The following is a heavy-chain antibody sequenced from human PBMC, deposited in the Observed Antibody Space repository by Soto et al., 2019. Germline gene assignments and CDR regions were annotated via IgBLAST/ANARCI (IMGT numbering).Heavy chain of an antibody. D-gene: IGHD5-18*01. CDR2: ISYDGSNK. CDR1: GFTFSSYG. J-gene: IGHJ4*02. CDR3: AKDEAPGYSYGDD. Sequence: QVQLVESGGGVVQPGRSLRLSCAASGFTFSSYGMHWVRQAPGKGLEWVAVISYDGSNKYYADSVKGRFTISRDNSKNTLYLQMNSLRAEDTAVYYCAKDEAPGYSYGDDWGQGTLVTVSS. V-gene: IGHV3-30*18.